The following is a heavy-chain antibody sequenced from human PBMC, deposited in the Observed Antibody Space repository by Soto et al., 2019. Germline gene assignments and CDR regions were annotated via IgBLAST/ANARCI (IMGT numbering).Heavy chain of an antibody. V-gene: IGHV1-2*02. CDR1: GYTFTGYY. J-gene: IGHJ6*02. CDR3: ARDIGSAYGMDV. Sequence: ASVKVSCKASGYTFTGYYMHWVRQAPGQGLEWMGWINPNSGGTNYAQKFQGRVTMTRDTSISTAYMELSRLRSDDTAVYYCARDIGSAYGMDVWGQGTTVTVSS. D-gene: IGHD2-15*01. CDR2: INPNSGGT.